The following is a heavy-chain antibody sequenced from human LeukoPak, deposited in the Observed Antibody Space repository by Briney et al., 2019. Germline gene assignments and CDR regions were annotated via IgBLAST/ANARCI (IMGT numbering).Heavy chain of an antibody. J-gene: IGHJ5*02. CDR2: INSDGKTT. Sequence: GGSLRLSCAASGFTVSSNYMNWVRQAPGKGLEDLSYINSDGKTTWYADSVKGRFTASRDNAKNSLYLQMNSLRAEDTAVYYCAKDTSGYCSGGSCYETWFDPWGQGTLVTVSS. V-gene: IGHV3-48*01. CDR3: AKDTSGYCSGGSCYETWFDP. D-gene: IGHD2-15*01. CDR1: GFTVSSNY.